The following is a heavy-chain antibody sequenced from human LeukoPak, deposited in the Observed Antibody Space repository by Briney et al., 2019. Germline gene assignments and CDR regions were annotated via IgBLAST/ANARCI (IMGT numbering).Heavy chain of an antibody. Sequence: GTVKVSCKASGYTFTGYYMHWVRQAPGQGLDWMGWINPNSGGTNYAQKFQGRVTMTRDTSISTAYMELSRLRSDDTAVYYCARVPARSNIVVVPAAPRAFDYWGQGTLVTVSS. V-gene: IGHV1-2*02. CDR2: INPNSGGT. CDR3: ARVPARSNIVVVPAAPRAFDY. CDR1: GYTFTGYY. J-gene: IGHJ4*02. D-gene: IGHD2-2*01.